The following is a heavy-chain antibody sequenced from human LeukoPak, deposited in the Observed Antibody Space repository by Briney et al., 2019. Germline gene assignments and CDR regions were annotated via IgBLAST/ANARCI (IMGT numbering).Heavy chain of an antibody. J-gene: IGHJ4*02. CDR3: ARLVPAATPDSKNRDC. CDR2: IIPILGIA. V-gene: IGHV1-69*02. CDR1: GGTFSSYT. Sequence: SVKVSCKASGGTFSSYTISWVRQAPGQGLEWMGRIIPILGIANYAQKFQGRVTITADKSTSTAYMEPSSLRSEDTAVYYCARLVPAATPDSKNRDCWGQGTLVTVSS. D-gene: IGHD2-2*01.